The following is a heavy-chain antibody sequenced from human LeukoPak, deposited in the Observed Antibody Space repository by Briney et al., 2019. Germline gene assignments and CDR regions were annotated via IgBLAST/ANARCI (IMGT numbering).Heavy chain of an antibody. D-gene: IGHD3-10*02. Sequence: GGSLRLSCAASGFTFSDYGIHWVRQAPGKGLEWVAVISHDGSKKFYADSVRGRFTISRDNSKNTMYLQMNSLRSEDTAVYYCASFSGILTTFGDYWGQGTQVTVPS. CDR1: GFTFSDYG. CDR2: ISHDGSKK. V-gene: IGHV3-30*03. CDR3: ASFSGILTTFGDY. J-gene: IGHJ4*02.